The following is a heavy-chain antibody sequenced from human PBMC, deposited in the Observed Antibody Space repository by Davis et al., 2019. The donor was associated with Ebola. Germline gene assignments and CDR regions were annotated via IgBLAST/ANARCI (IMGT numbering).Heavy chain of an antibody. D-gene: IGHD6-19*01. CDR1: GFTFSSYA. CDR3: ARDRDSSGWYELFYYYYGMDV. J-gene: IGHJ6*02. V-gene: IGHV3-30-3*01. Sequence: GESLKISCAASGFTFSSYAMHWVRQAPGKGLEWVAVISYDGSNKYYADSVKGRLTISRDNSKNTLYLQMNSLRAEDTAVYYCARDRDSSGWYELFYYYYGMDVWGQGTTVTVSS. CDR2: ISYDGSNK.